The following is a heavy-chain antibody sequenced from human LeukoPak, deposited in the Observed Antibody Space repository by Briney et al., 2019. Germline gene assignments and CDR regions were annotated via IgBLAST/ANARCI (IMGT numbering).Heavy chain of an antibody. CDR2: IIPIFGTA. J-gene: IGHJ6*03. CDR1: GGTFSSYA. V-gene: IGHV1-69*13. Sequence: SVKVSCKASGGTFSSYAISWVRQAPGQGLEWMGGIIPIFGTANYAQKFQGRVTITADESTSTAYMELSSLRSEDTAAYYCAREGWGGFTDKNYYYYMDVWGKGTTVTVSS. D-gene: IGHD5-12*01. CDR3: AREGWGGFTDKNYYYYMDV.